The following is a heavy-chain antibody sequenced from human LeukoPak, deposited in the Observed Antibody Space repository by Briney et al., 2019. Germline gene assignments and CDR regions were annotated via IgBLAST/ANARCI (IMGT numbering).Heavy chain of an antibody. CDR1: GFTFSSYW. V-gene: IGHV3-7*03. CDR2: IKQDGSEK. J-gene: IGHJ1*01. Sequence: GGSLRLSCAASGFTFSSYWMHWVRQAPGKGLEWVANIKQDGSEKYYVDSVKGRFTISRDNAKNSLYLRMNSLRADDTAVYYCARESYDYVWGSQPPEYFQHWGQGTLVTVSS. D-gene: IGHD3-16*01. CDR3: ARESYDYVWGSQPPEYFQH.